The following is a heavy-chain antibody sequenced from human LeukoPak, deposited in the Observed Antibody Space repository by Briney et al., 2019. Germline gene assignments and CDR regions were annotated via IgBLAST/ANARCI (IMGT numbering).Heavy chain of an antibody. D-gene: IGHD6-19*01. Sequence: PGGSLRLSCAASGFTFSRSWMHWVRQAPGTGLVWVSLISTDGSNTNCADFVKGRFTISRDNAKNTLYLQMNSLRAEDTAVYYCARSEGGTEYSSAWYGFRVYGLDVWGEGTTVTVSS. J-gene: IGHJ6*04. CDR2: ISTDGSNT. CDR3: ARSEGGTEYSSAWYGFRVYGLDV. V-gene: IGHV3-74*01. CDR1: GFTFSRSW.